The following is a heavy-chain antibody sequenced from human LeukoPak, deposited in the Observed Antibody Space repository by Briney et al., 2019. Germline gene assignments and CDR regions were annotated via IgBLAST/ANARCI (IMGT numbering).Heavy chain of an antibody. CDR3: ARRGNCSGSTCYHQALNV. CDR2: INHIETT. V-gene: IGHV4-34*01. J-gene: IGHJ6*02. D-gene: IGHD2-2*01. CDR1: GGSFSGYY. Sequence: SETLSLTCAVYGGSFSGYYWTWVRQSPEKGLEWIAEINHIETTNYNPSLKSRVTISVDTSQNQFSLRLNSVTAADTAVYYCARRGNCSGSTCYHQALNVWGQGTTVTVSS.